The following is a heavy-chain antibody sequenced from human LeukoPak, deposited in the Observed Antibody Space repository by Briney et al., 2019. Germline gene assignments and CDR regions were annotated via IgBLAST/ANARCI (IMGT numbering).Heavy chain of an antibody. CDR1: GFTFSTYA. CDR3: SNSHIRDR. Sequence: AGGSLRLSCAASGFTFSTYAMSWVRQAPGKGLEWVSSISENGGKTYYADSVKGRFTISRDNSKNTLYLQMNGLRAEDTAVYYSSNSHIRDRWGQGTLVTVSS. D-gene: IGHD2-21*01. V-gene: IGHV3-23*01. J-gene: IGHJ4*02. CDR2: ISENGGKT.